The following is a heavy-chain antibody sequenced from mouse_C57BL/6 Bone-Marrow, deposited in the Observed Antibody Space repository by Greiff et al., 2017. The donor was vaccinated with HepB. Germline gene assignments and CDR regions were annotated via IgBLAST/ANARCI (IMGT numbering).Heavy chain of an antibody. CDR2: ISNLAYSI. CDR3: ARDDSLYGSSPWFAY. J-gene: IGHJ3*01. CDR1: GFTFSDYG. V-gene: IGHV5-15*01. D-gene: IGHD1-1*01. Sequence: EVQGVESGGGLVQPGGSLKLSCAASGFTFSDYGMAWVRQAPRKGPEWVAFISNLAYSIYYADTVTGRFTISRENAKNTLYLEMSSLRSEDTAMYYCARDDSLYGSSPWFAYWGQGTLVTVSA.